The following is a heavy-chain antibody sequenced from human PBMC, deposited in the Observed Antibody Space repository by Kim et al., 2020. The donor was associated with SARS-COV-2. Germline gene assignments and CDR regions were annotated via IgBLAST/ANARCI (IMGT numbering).Heavy chain of an antibody. CDR3: ARGGGSYYHHFDY. V-gene: IGHV5-51*01. D-gene: IGHD1-26*01. J-gene: IGHJ4*02. Sequence: SPAFQGQVTISANKSISTAYLQWSSLKASDTAMYYCARGGGSYYHHFDYWGQGTLVTVCS.